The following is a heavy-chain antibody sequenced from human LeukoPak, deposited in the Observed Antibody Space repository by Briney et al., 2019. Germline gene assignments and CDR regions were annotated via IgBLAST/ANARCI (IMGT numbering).Heavy chain of an antibody. Sequence: GESLKISCKGSGYSFTSYWIGWVRQMPGKGLEWMGIIYPGDSDTRYSPSFQGQVTISADKSISTAYLRWSSLKASDTAMYYCARSLLWFGELLYRDAFDIWGQGTMVTVSS. CDR1: GYSFTSYW. D-gene: IGHD3-10*01. CDR2: IYPGDSDT. CDR3: ARSLLWFGELLYRDAFDI. V-gene: IGHV5-51*01. J-gene: IGHJ3*02.